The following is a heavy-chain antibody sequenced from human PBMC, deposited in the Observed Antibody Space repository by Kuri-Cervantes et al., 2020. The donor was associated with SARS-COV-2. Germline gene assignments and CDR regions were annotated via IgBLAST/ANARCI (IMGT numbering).Heavy chain of an antibody. CDR2: FDPEDGET. D-gene: IGHD2-15*01. CDR3: ARVHSPKAYYYYGMDV. V-gene: IGHV1-24*01. J-gene: IGHJ6*02. Sequence: ASVKVSCKVSGYTLTELSMHWVRQAPGKGLEWMGGFDPEDGETIYAQKFQGRVTMTEDTSTDTAYMELSSLRSEDMAVYYCARVHSPKAYYYYGMDVWGQGTTVTVSS. CDR1: GYTLTELS.